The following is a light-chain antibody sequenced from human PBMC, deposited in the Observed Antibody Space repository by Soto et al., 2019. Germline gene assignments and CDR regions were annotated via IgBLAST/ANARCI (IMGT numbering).Light chain of an antibody. J-gene: IGLJ3*02. CDR1: YSDIGSNV. Sequence: QSVLTQPPSASGTPGQRVTISCSGSYSDIGSNVVNWYRQLPGTAPKLLIYTTDQRPSGVPDRFSGSKSGTSASLAISGLRSEDEADYYCAAWDDSLNGPVFGGGTKVTVL. V-gene: IGLV1-44*01. CDR2: TTD. CDR3: AAWDDSLNGPV.